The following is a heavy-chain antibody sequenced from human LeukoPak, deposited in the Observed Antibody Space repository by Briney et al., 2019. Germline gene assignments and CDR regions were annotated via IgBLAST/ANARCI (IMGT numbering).Heavy chain of an antibody. CDR2: ISGSGGST. V-gene: IGHV3-23*01. CDR3: AKLIDAAGIGY. J-gene: IGHJ4*02. Sequence: RSGGSPRLSCAVSGFTFSSYAMSWVRQAPGKGLEWISSISGSGGSTYYAESVKGRFTISRDNSKNTLYLQMNSLRAEDTAVYHCAKLIDAAGIGYWGQGTLVTVSS. D-gene: IGHD6-13*01. CDR1: GFTFSSYA.